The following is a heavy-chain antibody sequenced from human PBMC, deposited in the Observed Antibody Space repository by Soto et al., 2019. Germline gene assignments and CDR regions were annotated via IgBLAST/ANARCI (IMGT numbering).Heavy chain of an antibody. D-gene: IGHD3-16*02. J-gene: IGHJ3*02. V-gene: IGHV3-33*01. CDR1: GFTFSSYG. CDR2: IWYDGSNR. CDR3: ARGRRYTRNGAFDI. Sequence: PGGSLRLSCAASGFTFSSYGMHWVRQAPGKGLEWVAVIWYDGSNRYYADSVTGRFTIYRDNYKNTLYLQMNSLRAEATAVYYCARGRRYTRNGAFDIGGQGTMVNVSS.